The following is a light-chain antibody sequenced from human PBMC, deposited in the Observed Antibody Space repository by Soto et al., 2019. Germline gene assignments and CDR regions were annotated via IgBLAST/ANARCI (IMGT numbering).Light chain of an antibody. CDR2: GAS. J-gene: IGKJ1*01. Sequence: DIQMTQSPSSVSASIGDRVTITCRASQGISSWLAWYQQKPGKAPKLLIYGASTLQSGVPSRFSGSGSGTDFTLTISGLQPEHFASYYCLQDYNYPWTFGQGTKVESK. V-gene: IGKV1-12*01. CDR1: QGISSW. CDR3: LQDYNYPWT.